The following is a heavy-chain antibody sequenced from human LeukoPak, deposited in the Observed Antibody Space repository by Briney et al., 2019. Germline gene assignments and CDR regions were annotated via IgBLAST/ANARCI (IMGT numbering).Heavy chain of an antibody. D-gene: IGHD4-23*01. J-gene: IGHJ4*02. CDR1: GFSVSSNY. V-gene: IGHV3-53*05. Sequence: GGSLRLSCAASGFSVSSNYVTWVRQPPGKGLEWVSVIYSGGSTDYADSVKGRFTISRDNSKNTLYLQMNSLRVEDTAVYYCTDTVAGWGQGTLVTVSS. CDR3: TDTVAG. CDR2: IYSGGST.